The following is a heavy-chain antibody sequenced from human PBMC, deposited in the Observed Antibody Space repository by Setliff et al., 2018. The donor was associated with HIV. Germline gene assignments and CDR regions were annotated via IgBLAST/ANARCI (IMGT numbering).Heavy chain of an antibody. J-gene: IGHJ4*02. CDR2: IKQDGSEI. Sequence: LRLSCAASGFTFSNYWMDWVRQAPGKGLEWVATIKQDGSEIYYMDSVKGRFTISRDNARTSLFLEMSSLKTEDTAVYYCITDPGDYPDYWGQGTLVTVSS. CDR3: ITDPGDYPDY. V-gene: IGHV3-7*03. CDR1: GFTFSNYW. D-gene: IGHD4-17*01.